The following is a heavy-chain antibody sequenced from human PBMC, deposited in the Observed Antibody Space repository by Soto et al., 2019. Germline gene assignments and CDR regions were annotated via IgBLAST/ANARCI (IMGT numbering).Heavy chain of an antibody. V-gene: IGHV1-3*01. CDR3: ARLPLLTVTGGWYFDL. Sequence: QVQLVQSGAEVKKPGASVKVSCKASGYTFTSYAMHWVRQAPGQRLEWMGWINAGNGNTKYSQKFQGRVTITRDTSASTAYMELSSLRSEDTAVYYCARLPLLTVTGGWYFDLWGRGTLVTVSS. CDR1: GYTFTSYA. D-gene: IGHD4-17*01. J-gene: IGHJ2*01. CDR2: INAGNGNT.